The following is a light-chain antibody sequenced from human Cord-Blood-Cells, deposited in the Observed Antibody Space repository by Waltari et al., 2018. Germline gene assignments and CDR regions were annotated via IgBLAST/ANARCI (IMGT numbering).Light chain of an antibody. J-gene: IGKJ4*01. CDR2: DAS. V-gene: IGKV3-11*01. Sequence: EIVLTQSPATLSLSPGERATLSCRASQSVSSYLAWYQQKPGQAPRLLIYDASNRATGIPARVSGSGSWTDFTLTISSLEPEDFAVYYCQRRSNWPPLTFGGGTKVEIK. CDR1: QSVSSY. CDR3: QRRSNWPPLT.